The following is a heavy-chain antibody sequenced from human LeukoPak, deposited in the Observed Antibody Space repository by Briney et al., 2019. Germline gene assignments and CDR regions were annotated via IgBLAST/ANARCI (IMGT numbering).Heavy chain of an antibody. D-gene: IGHD3-10*01. Sequence: SETLSLTCTVSGGSISSSSYYWGWIRQPPGKGLEWIGSIYYSGSTYYNPSLKSRVTISVDTSKNQFSLKLSSVTAADTAVYYCARADVLLWFGEYFQHWGQGTLVTVSS. V-gene: IGHV4-39*07. CDR3: ARADVLLWFGEYFQH. J-gene: IGHJ1*01. CDR1: GGSISSSSYY. CDR2: IYYSGST.